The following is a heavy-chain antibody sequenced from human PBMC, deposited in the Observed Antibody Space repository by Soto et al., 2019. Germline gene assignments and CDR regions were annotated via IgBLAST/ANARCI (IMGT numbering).Heavy chain of an antibody. CDR2: ISAYNGDT. CDR3: ARDAIHYCPNGVCYAYYYMDV. J-gene: IGHJ6*03. V-gene: IGHV1-18*01. Sequence: QVQLVQSGAEVKKPGASVKVSCKASGYTFMSYGISCVRQAPGQGLEWMGWISAYNGDTKYAQTFQGRVTMTTDTSTRTAYMELRSLRSDATSVYYCARDAIHYCPNGVCYAYYYMDVWGKGTTVTVSS. D-gene: IGHD2-8*01. CDR1: GYTFMSYG.